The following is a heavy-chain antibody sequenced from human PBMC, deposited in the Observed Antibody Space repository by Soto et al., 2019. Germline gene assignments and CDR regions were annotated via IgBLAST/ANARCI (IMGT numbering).Heavy chain of an antibody. D-gene: IGHD2-2*03. CDR1: GGSISSGGYS. V-gene: IGHV4-61*03. J-gene: IGHJ4*02. CDR3: AREGNLGRWIQPLDS. CDR2: IYYSGST. Sequence: PSETLSLTCAVSGGSISSGGYSWSWIRQPPGKGLEWIGYIYYSGSTYYSPSLESRVTMSVDTSKNHFSLKLISVTTADTAVYFCAREGNLGRWIQPLDSWGQGTLVTVSS.